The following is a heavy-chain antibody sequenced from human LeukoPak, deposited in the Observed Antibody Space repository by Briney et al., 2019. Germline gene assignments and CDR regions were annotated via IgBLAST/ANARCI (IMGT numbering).Heavy chain of an antibody. CDR3: AKGRLQYFDY. J-gene: IGHJ4*02. V-gene: IGHV3-23*01. CDR1: GFTFSSYA. CDR2: LSDSGGNT. Sequence: GGSLRLSCAASGFTFSSYAMTWVRQAPGKGLEWVSTLSDSGGNTYYADSVKGRFTISRDNSKNTLYLQMNSLRAEDTAVYYCAKGRLQYFDYWGQGTLVTVSS. D-gene: IGHD4-11*01.